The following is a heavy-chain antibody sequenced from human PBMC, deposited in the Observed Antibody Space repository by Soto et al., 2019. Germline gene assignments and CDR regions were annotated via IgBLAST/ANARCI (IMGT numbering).Heavy chain of an antibody. Sequence: HPGGALRLSSAASGFIFSSHLMHWVGQAPGKGLVGVSHIGPDGSNIWEADSVQGRFTISRDNARNRLYLQMNSLRDEDTAIYYCVRDNNWSFDYWGQGILVTVSS. J-gene: IGHJ4*02. CDR1: GFIFSSHL. D-gene: IGHD1-1*01. CDR3: VRDNNWSFDY. CDR2: IGPDGSNI. V-gene: IGHV3-74*01.